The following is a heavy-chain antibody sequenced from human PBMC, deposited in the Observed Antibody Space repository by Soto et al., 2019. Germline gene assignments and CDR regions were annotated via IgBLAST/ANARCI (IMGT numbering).Heavy chain of an antibody. CDR2: ISDDGNTK. V-gene: IGHV3-30-3*01. Sequence: QVQLVESGGGVVQPGTSLRLSCAASGFSFSTYAMYWVRQAPGRGLEWVAVISDDGNTKYYADSVKGRFTISRDNSRNTLYLQISSLRTEDAAVYYCAISYFYDSGGYYPFDYWGQGTLVTVSS. D-gene: IGHD3-22*01. J-gene: IGHJ4*02. CDR1: GFSFSTYA. CDR3: AISYFYDSGGYYPFDY.